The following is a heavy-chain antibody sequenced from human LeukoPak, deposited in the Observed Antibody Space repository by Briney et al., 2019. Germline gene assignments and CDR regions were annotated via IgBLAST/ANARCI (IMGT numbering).Heavy chain of an antibody. J-gene: IGHJ4*02. CDR3: AKSFRSTSLDY. CDR2: ISGSGDST. Sequence: GGSLRLSCVASGFTLSSYAVSWVRQARGKGLEWVSAISGSGDSTYYADSVKGRFTISRDNSRNTLYLQMNSLRAGDTAVYYCAKSFRSTSLDYWGQGTLVTVSS. D-gene: IGHD2-2*01. CDR1: GFTLSSYA. V-gene: IGHV3-23*01.